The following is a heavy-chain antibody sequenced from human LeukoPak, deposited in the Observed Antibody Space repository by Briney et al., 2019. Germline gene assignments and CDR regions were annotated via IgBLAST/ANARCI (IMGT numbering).Heavy chain of an antibody. CDR1: GFTFSIHW. J-gene: IGHJ4*02. Sequence: PGGSLRLSCAASGFTFSIHWMHWVRQVPGNGLGWVSGIGIDGISRGYADSVKGRFNISRDNTKNTLYLQMNCLRAEDTAVYYCEREHGQHWGGEPRVSVSS. CDR2: IGIDGISR. V-gene: IGHV3-74*01. CDR3: EREHGQH.